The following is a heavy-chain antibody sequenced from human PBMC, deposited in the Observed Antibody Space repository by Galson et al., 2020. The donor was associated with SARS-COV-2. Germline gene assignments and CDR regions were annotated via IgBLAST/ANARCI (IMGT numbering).Heavy chain of an antibody. CDR2: IYYSGST. CDR3: ARVERARGITMVRGVITH. D-gene: IGHD3-10*01. Sequence: ASETLSLTCTVSGGSISSGGYYWSWIRQHPGKGLEWIGYIYYSGSTYYNPSLKSRVTISVDTSKNQFSLKLSSVTAADTAVYYCARVERARGITMVRGVITHWGQGTLVTVSS. CDR1: GGSISSGGYY. J-gene: IGHJ4*02. V-gene: IGHV4-31*03.